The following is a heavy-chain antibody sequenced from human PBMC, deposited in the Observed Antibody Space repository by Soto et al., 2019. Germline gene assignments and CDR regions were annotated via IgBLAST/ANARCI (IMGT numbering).Heavy chain of an antibody. J-gene: IGHJ5*02. CDR1: GFTFSSYA. Sequence: GGSLRVSCTGSGFTFSSYAMHWVRLSPGKGLEWVAVVSYDGSIENYADSVRGRFTISRDNSKNTVFLQMNSLRVEDTAVYYCAKDLYYYDFSLDDSWGQGTLVTVSS. CDR2: VSYDGSIE. D-gene: IGHD3-16*01. CDR3: AKDLYYYDFSLDDS. V-gene: IGHV3-30*04.